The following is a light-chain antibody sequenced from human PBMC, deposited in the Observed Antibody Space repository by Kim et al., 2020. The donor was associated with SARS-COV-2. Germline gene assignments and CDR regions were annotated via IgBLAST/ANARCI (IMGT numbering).Light chain of an antibody. J-gene: IGLJ3*02. CDR3: NSRGSSASHWV. V-gene: IGLV3-19*01. Sequence: SSELTQDPAVSVALGQTVRITCQGDSLRTYFASWYKQKPGQAPILVISAKNSRPSGIPDRFSGSRSGNTASLTITGAQAEDEADYYCNSRGSSASHWVFGGGTKLTVL. CDR1: SLRTYF. CDR2: AKN.